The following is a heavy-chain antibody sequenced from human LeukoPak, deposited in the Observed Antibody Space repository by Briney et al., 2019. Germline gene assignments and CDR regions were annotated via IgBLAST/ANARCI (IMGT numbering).Heavy chain of an antibody. J-gene: IGHJ3*02. CDR1: GFTFSSYA. CDR2: ISSSGSTI. CDR3: ARDRDAFDI. Sequence: PGRSLRLSCAASGFTFSSYAMSWVRQAQGKGLEWVSYISSSGSTIYYADSVKGRFTISRDNAKNSLYLQMNSLRAEDTAVYYCARDRDAFDIWGQGTMVTVSS. V-gene: IGHV3-48*04.